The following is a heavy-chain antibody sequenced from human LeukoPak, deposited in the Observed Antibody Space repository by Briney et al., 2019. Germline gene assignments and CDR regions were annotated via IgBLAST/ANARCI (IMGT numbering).Heavy chain of an antibody. J-gene: IGHJ4*02. CDR2: IKSKTDGGTT. Sequence: PGGSLRLSCAASGFTFSNAWMSWVRQAPGKGLEWVGRIKSKTDGGTTDYAAPVKGRFTISRDDSKNTLCLQMNSLKTEDTAVYYCTTQGSGSYYFDYWGQGTLVTVSS. CDR1: GFTFSNAW. D-gene: IGHD6-19*01. CDR3: TTQGSGSYYFDY. V-gene: IGHV3-15*01.